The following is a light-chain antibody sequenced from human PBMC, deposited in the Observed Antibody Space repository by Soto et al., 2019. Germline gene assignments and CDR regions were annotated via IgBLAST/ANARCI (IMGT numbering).Light chain of an antibody. V-gene: IGKV3-20*01. CDR3: QQYGSSPGT. CDR2: GAS. J-gene: IGKJ1*01. CDR1: QSVSSDY. Sequence: EIVLTQSPGTLSLSPGERATLSCRASQSVSSDYLAWSQQKPGQAPRLLIFGASNRDTGIPDRFSGSGSGTDFTLTISRLEPEDFAMYYCQQYGSSPGTFGQGTKVEVK.